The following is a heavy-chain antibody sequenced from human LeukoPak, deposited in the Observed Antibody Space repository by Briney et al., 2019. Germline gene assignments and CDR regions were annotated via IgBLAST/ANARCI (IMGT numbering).Heavy chain of an antibody. J-gene: IGHJ6*02. CDR1: GASISSYY. V-gene: IGHV4-4*07. CDR2: IYTSGST. CDR3: ARDGDTYRSGWWNYYGMDV. D-gene: IGHD6-19*01. Sequence: SETLSLTCTVSGASISSYYWSWIRQPAGKGLEYIGRIYTSGSTNYNPSLRSRVTMSVDTSKNQFSLKLSSVTAADTAVYYCARDGDTYRSGWWNYYGMDVWGQGTTVTVSS.